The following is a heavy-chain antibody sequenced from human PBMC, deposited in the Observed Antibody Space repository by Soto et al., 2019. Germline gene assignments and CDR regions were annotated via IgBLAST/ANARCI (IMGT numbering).Heavy chain of an antibody. V-gene: IGHV3-72*01. CDR3: ARDLGSSSGRDY. D-gene: IGHD6-6*01. Sequence: PGGSMRLSCAASGVTLSDHYMDWVRQAPGKGLEWVARTKNKAQSYTIEYAASVKGRVTMTRDTSTSTVYMELSSLRSEDTAVYYCARDLGSSSGRDYWGQGTLVTVSS. J-gene: IGHJ4*02. CDR1: GVTLSDHY. CDR2: TKNKAQSYTI.